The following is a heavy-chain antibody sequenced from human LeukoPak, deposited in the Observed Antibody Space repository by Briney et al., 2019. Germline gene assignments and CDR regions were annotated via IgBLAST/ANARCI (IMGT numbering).Heavy chain of an antibody. CDR1: GGSIGSGDYY. D-gene: IGHD6-13*01. Sequence: SQTLSLTCTVSGGSIGSGDYYWSWIRQPPGKGLEWIGYIYYNGNTYYIPSLSSRITISIDTSKSQFSLRLSSVTAADTAVYYCARRGSSWYPFDYWGQGTLVTVSS. J-gene: IGHJ4*02. CDR3: ARRGSSWYPFDY. V-gene: IGHV4-30-4*01. CDR2: IYYNGNT.